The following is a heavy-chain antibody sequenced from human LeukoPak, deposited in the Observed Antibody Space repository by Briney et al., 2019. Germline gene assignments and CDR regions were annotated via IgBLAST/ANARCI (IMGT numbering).Heavy chain of an antibody. CDR1: GGSFSGYY. V-gene: IGHV4-34*01. CDR2: INHSGST. CDR3: ASGQENWFDP. Sequence: PSETLSLTCAVYGGSFSGYYWSWIRQPPGKGLEWIGEINHSGSTNYNPSLKSRVTISVDTSKNQFSLKLSSVTAADTAVYYCASGQENWFDPWGQGTLVTVSS. J-gene: IGHJ5*02.